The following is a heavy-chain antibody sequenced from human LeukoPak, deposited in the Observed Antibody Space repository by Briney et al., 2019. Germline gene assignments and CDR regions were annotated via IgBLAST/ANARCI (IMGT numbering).Heavy chain of an antibody. CDR2: MNPNSGNT. CDR3: TKEGLGSGSSWSAWFDP. V-gene: IGHV1-8*01. J-gene: IGHJ5*02. Sequence: ASVKVSCKASGYTFTSYDINWVRQATGQGLEWMGWMNPNSGNTGYAQNFQGRVTMTRNTSISTAYMELSSLRSEDTGLYYCTKEGLGSGSSWSAWFDPWGQGTLVTVSS. D-gene: IGHD3-10*01. CDR1: GYTFTSYD.